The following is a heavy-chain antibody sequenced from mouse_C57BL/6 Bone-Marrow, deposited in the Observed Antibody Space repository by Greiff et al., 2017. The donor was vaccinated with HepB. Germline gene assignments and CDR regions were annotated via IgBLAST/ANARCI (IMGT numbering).Heavy chain of an antibody. V-gene: IGHV5-17*01. Sequence: EVKLEESGGGLVKPGGSLKLSCAASGFTFSDYGMHWVRQAPEKGLEWVAYISSGSSTIYYADTVKGRVTISRDNAKHTLFLQMTSLRSEDTAMYYYATYEDYAMGYWGHRPSVTFSS. D-gene: IGHD2-3*01. CDR2: ISSGSSTI. CDR3: ATYEDYAMGY. CDR1: GFTFSDYG. J-gene: IGHJ4*01.